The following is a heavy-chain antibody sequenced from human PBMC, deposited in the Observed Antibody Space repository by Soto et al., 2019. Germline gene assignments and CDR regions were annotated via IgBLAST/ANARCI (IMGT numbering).Heavy chain of an antibody. Sequence: HPGGSLRLSCAASGFTVSSNYMSWVRQAPGKGLEWVSVIYSGGSTYYADSVKGRFTISRDNSKNTLYLQMNSLRAEDTAVYYCARDLLHYDILTGFNWGQGTLVTVSS. CDR1: GFTVSSNY. J-gene: IGHJ4*02. V-gene: IGHV3-66*01. CDR3: ARDLLHYDILTGFN. D-gene: IGHD3-9*01. CDR2: IYSGGST.